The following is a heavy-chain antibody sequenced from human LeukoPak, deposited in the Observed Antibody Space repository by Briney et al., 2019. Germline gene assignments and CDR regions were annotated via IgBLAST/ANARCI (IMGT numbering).Heavy chain of an antibody. CDR2: ILFDGNNR. Sequence: TGGSLRLSCAASGFTFSTYGMHWVRQAPGKGLEWVAVILFDGNNRYYADSVRGRFTISRDNSKNTLYLQMNSLRDEDTAVYYCAKDAEHSSRWYLGNWGHGTLVIVSS. CDR1: GFTFSTYG. CDR3: AKDAEHSSRWYLGN. J-gene: IGHJ4*03. D-gene: IGHD6-13*01. V-gene: IGHV3-30*18.